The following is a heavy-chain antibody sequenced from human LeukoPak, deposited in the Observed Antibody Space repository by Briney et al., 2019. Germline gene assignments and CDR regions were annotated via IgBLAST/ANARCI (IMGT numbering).Heavy chain of an antibody. CDR2: IKYDGTYT. J-gene: IGHJ4*02. D-gene: IGHD4-23*01. V-gene: IGHV3-7*01. CDR3: TRDEGATVATSRFDF. CDR1: GFDFRNYY. Sequence: GGSLRLSCEASGFDFRNYYMSWVRQAPGKGLEWLANIKYDGTYTNYKDSVKGRLTLSRDNAKNSVYLQMNSLRAEDTAVYYCTRDEGATVATSRFDFWGRRPLVTLSS.